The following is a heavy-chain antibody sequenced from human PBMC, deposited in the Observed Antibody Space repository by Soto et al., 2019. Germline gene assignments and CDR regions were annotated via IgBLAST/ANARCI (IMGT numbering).Heavy chain of an antibody. Sequence: PSETLSLTCTVSGGSVSSGSYYWSWVRQPPGKGLEWIAYIYYSGSTNYNPSLKSRVTISVDRSKNQSSLKLNSVTAADTAVYYCARATYYYYGMDVWGQGTTVTVSS. CDR3: ARATYYYYGMDV. V-gene: IGHV4-61*01. J-gene: IGHJ6*02. CDR2: IYYSGST. CDR1: GGSVSSGSYY. D-gene: IGHD1-26*01.